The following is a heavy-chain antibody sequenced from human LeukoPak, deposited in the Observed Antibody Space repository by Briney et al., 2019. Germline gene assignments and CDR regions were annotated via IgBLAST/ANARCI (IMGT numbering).Heavy chain of an antibody. J-gene: IGHJ6*03. V-gene: IGHV5-51*01. Sequence: GESLKISCKGSGYTFTTYWIGWVRQMPGKGLEWMGIIYPGDSDTRYSPSFQGQVTISADKSISTAYLQWSSLKASDTAMYYCARLNGTDSSSWYQRVGYYYMDVWGKGTTVTVSS. CDR3: ARLNGTDSSSWYQRVGYYYMDV. CDR1: GYTFTTYW. D-gene: IGHD6-13*01. CDR2: IYPGDSDT.